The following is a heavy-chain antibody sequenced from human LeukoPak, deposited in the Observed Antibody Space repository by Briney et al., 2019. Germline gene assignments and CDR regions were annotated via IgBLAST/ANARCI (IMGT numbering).Heavy chain of an antibody. D-gene: IGHD3-10*01. J-gene: IGHJ4*02. CDR1: GYTFTCYY. V-gene: IGHV1-2*02. CDR3: ARETPYFGGLDY. CDR2: INPNSGGT. Sequence: ASVKVSCKASGYTFTCYYMHWVRQAPGQGLEWMGWINPNSGGTNYAQKFQGRVTMTRDTSISTAYMELSRLRSDDTAVYYCARETPYFGGLDYWGQGTLVTVSS.